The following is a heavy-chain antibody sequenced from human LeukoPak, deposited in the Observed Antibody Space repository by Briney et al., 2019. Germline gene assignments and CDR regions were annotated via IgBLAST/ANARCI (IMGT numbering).Heavy chain of an antibody. D-gene: IGHD2-2*01. CDR3: ARDRPYCSSTSCYYYFDY. CDR2: IYTSGST. V-gene: IGHV4-61*02. J-gene: IGHJ4*02. CDR1: GGSISSGSYY. Sequence: SETPSLTCTVSGGSISSGSYYWSWIRQPAGKGLEWIGRIYTSGSTNYNPSLKSRVTISVDTSKNQFSLKLSSVTAADTAVYYCARDRPYCSSTSCYYYFDYWGQGTLVTVSS.